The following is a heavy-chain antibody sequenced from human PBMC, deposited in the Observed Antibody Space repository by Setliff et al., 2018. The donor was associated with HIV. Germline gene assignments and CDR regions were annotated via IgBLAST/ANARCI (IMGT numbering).Heavy chain of an antibody. Sequence: ASVKVSCKASGYTFTSYGISWVRQAPGQGLEWMGWISAYNGNTNYAQKLKGRVTMTTDTSTSTAYMELRSLRSDDTAVYYCARDPAGYYGLGDAFDIWGQGTTVTVSS. CDR3: ARDPAGYYGLGDAFDI. V-gene: IGHV1-18*01. J-gene: IGHJ3*02. D-gene: IGHD3-22*01. CDR1: GYTFTSYG. CDR2: ISAYNGNT.